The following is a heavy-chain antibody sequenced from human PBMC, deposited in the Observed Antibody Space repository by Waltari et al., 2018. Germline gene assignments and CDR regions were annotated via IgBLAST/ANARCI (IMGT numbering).Heavy chain of an antibody. J-gene: IGHJ6*02. V-gene: IGHV3-23*01. Sequence: EVQLLESGGGLVQPGGSLRLSCAASGFTFSSYAMSWVRQAPGKGLEWVPAISGSGGSTYYADSVKGRFTISRDNSKNTLYLQMNSLRAEDTAVYYCAKHRGVTMIVVGPLNVWGQGTTVTVSS. D-gene: IGHD3-22*01. CDR2: ISGSGGST. CDR3: AKHRGVTMIVVGPLNV. CDR1: GFTFSSYA.